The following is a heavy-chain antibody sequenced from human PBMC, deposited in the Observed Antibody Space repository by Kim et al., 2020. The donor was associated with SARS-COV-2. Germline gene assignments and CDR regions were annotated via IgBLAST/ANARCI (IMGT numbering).Heavy chain of an antibody. CDR1: GFTVSSNY. V-gene: IGHV3-66*01. CDR2: IYSGGST. J-gene: IGHJ4*02. Sequence: GGSLRLSCAASGFTVSSNYMSWVRQAPGKGLEWVSVIYSGGSTYYADSVKGRFTISRDNSKNTLYLQMNSLRAEDTAVYYCARTSIRSGWYSDYWGQGTLVTVSS. D-gene: IGHD6-19*01. CDR3: ARTSIRSGWYSDY.